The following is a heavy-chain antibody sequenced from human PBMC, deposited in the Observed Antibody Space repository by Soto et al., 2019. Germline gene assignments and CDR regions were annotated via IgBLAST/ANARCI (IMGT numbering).Heavy chain of an antibody. V-gene: IGHV3-23*01. J-gene: IGHJ4*02. CDR3: ATSLWESLPNQDC. CDR1: GVRFSSYA. Sequence: GGSLRLSCAASGVRFSSYAMSWVRQAPGKGLEWVSLISVRGTGRYYADSVSGRFSVSRDDSKNTLYLQMNSLRVDDTAMYYCATSLWESLPNQDCWGQGTLVTVSS. CDR2: ISVRGTGR. D-gene: IGHD3-16*01.